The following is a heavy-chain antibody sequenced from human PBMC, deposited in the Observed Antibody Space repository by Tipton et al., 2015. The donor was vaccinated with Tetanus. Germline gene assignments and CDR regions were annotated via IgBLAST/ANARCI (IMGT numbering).Heavy chain of an antibody. CDR2: TYYSGSP. V-gene: IGHV4-39*01. CDR3: ARQGYNGTYQFDY. J-gene: IGHJ4*02. D-gene: IGHD1-26*01. Sequence: WVRQAPGKGLEWLGSTYYSGSPHYNPSLNSRVTVLADPSKNQFSLILISVTAADTAVYYCARQGYNGTYQFDYWGQGTLVTVSS.